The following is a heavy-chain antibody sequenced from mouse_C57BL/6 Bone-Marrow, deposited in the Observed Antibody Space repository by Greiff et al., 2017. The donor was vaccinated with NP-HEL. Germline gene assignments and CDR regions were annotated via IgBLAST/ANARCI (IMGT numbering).Heavy chain of an antibody. CDR2: IDPENGDT. CDR3: TTAGYYGSRGGFDG. J-gene: IGHJ2*01. CDR1: GYNFKNDC. Sequence: EVQLMESGAELVRPGASVKLSCTASGYNFKNDCMHWVKQRPEQGLEWIGWIDPENGDTEYASKFQGKATITADTSSNTAYLQLSSLTSEDAAVYYCTTAGYYGSRGGFDGWGPGTTLTVSS. V-gene: IGHV14-4*01. D-gene: IGHD1-1*01.